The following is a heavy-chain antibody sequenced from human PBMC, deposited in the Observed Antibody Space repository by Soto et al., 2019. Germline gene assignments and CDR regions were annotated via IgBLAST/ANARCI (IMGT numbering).Heavy chain of an antibody. CDR2: INHSGST. CDR1: GGSFSGYY. V-gene: IGHV4-34*01. J-gene: IGHJ4*02. CDR3: ARETMTIDY. D-gene: IGHD3-22*01. Sequence: SETLSLTCAVYGGSFSGYYWSWIRQPPGKGLEWIGEINHSGSTNYNPSLKSRVTISVDTSKNQFSLKLSSVTAADTAVYYCARETMTIDYWGQVTLVTVSS.